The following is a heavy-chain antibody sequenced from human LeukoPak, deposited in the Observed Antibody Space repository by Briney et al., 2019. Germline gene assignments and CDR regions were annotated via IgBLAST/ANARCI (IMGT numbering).Heavy chain of an antibody. Sequence: ETLSLTCTVSGGSINNYYWTWIRQPAGKGLEWIGRIYTSGSTNYNPSLKSRVTMSVDTSKNQFSLKLSSVTAADTAVYYCARADRAVATLDFWGQGTLVTVSS. V-gene: IGHV4-4*07. J-gene: IGHJ4*02. CDR2: IYTSGST. CDR1: GGSINNYY. CDR3: ARADRAVATLDF. D-gene: IGHD6-19*01.